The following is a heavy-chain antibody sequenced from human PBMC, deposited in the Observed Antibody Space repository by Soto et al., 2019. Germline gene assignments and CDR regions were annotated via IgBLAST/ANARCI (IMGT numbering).Heavy chain of an antibody. CDR1: GFTFSDHY. CDR3: AGGRYYVSGRHYNRFDP. Sequence: GGSLRLSCAASGFTFSDHYMDWVRQAPGKGLEWVGRIRNKTKSYHTQYAASVGGRFSISRDESKNTLYLQMNSLKTEDTAVYYCAGGRYYVSGRHYNRFDPWGQGTLVTVSS. D-gene: IGHD3-10*01. J-gene: IGHJ5*02. CDR2: IRNKTKSYHT. V-gene: IGHV3-72*01.